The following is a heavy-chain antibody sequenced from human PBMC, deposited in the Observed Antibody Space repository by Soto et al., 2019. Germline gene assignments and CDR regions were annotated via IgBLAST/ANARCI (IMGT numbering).Heavy chain of an antibody. CDR1: GYTFSSYG. Sequence: GASVKVSCKATGYTFSSYGITWVRQAPGQGLEWMGWINTYNGNTNYVQKFQGRVTMTTDTSTSTAYMELRSLRSDDTAIYYCARDWPYDHGGYCLENWGQGTQVTVSS. D-gene: IGHD3-22*01. V-gene: IGHV1-18*04. J-gene: IGHJ4*02. CDR2: INTYNGNT. CDR3: ARDWPYDHGGYCLEN.